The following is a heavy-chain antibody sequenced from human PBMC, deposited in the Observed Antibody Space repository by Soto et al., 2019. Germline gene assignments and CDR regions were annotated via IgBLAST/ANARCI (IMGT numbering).Heavy chain of an antibody. J-gene: IGHJ4*02. CDR2: INHSGST. CDR1: GGSFSGYY. D-gene: IGHD6-25*01. CDR3: ARAAAHY. Sequence: QVQLQQWGAGLLKPSETLSLTCAVYGGSFSGYYWSWIRQPPGKGLEWIGEINHSGSTNYNPSLKXRXXISVDPSKNQFSLKLSSVTAADTAVYYCARAAAHYWGQGTLVTVSS. V-gene: IGHV4-34*01.